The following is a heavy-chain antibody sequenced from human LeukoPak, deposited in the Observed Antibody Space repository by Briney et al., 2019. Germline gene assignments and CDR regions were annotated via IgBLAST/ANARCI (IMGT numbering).Heavy chain of an antibody. CDR2: IYSGGST. CDR3: ARESYYGSGRYFDY. D-gene: IGHD3-10*01. V-gene: IGHV3-53*01. Sequence: GGSLRLSCAASGFTVSSNYMSWVRQAPGKGLEWVSVIYSGGSTYYADSVKGRFTISRDNSKNTLYLQMNSLRAEDTAVYYCARESYYGSGRYFDYWGQGTLVTVSS. CDR1: GFTVSSNY. J-gene: IGHJ4*02.